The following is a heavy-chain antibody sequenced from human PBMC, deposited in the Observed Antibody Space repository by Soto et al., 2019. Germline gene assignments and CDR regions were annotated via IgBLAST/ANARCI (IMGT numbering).Heavy chain of an antibody. J-gene: IGHJ4*02. D-gene: IGHD6-6*01. V-gene: IGHV1-24*01. CDR3: ATSGGSSSAVDY. Sequence: GASVKVSCKVSGYTLTELSMHWVRQAPGRGLEWMGGFDPEDGETIYAQKFQGRVTMTEDTSTDTAYMELSSLRSEDTAVYYCATSGGSSSAVDYWGQGTLVNVSS. CDR1: GYTLTELS. CDR2: FDPEDGET.